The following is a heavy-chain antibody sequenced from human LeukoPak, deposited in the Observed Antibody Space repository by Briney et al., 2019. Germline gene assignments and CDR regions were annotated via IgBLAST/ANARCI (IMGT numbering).Heavy chain of an antibody. V-gene: IGHV3-30*18. CDR3: AKGSGYYRDAFDI. CDR1: GFTFSSYW. J-gene: IGHJ3*02. CDR2: ISYDGNNK. D-gene: IGHD3-22*01. Sequence: GGSLRLSCAASGFTFSSYWMSWVRQAPGKGLEWVAVISYDGNNKYYADSVKGRFTISRDNSKNTLYLQMNSLRAEDTAVYYCAKGSGYYRDAFDIWGQGTMVTVSS.